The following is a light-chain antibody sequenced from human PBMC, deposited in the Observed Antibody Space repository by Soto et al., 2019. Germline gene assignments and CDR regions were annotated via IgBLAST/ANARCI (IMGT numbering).Light chain of an antibody. CDR3: SSYTSSSTLVV. CDR1: SSDVGGYNY. J-gene: IGLJ2*01. CDR2: DVS. Sequence: QSALTQPASVSGSPGQSITISCTGTSSDVGGYNYVSWYQQHPGKAPKLMIYDVSNRPSGVSNRFSGSKSGNTASLTISGLQAEDEADYSCSSYTSSSTLVVFCGGTTLTVL. V-gene: IGLV2-14*01.